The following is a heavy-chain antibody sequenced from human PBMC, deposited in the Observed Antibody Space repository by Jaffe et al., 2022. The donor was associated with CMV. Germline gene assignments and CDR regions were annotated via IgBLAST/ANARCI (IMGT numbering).Heavy chain of an antibody. V-gene: IGHV1-2*02. Sequence: QVQLVQSGAEVKKPGASVKVSCKASGYTFTGYYMHWVRQAPGQGLEWMGWINPNSGGTNYAQKFQGRVTMTRDTSISTAYMELSRLRSDDTAVYYCARVWYYYDSSGYYYAGHIDYWGQGTLVTVSS. CDR1: GYTFTGYY. CDR2: INPNSGGT. CDR3: ARVWYYYDSSGYYYAGHIDY. J-gene: IGHJ4*02. D-gene: IGHD3-22*01.